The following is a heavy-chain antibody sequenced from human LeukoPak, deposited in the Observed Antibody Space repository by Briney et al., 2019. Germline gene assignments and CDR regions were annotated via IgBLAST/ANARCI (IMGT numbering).Heavy chain of an antibody. CDR2: IIPIFGTA. CDR3: ARGSITMVRGEGTYYYYMDV. CDR1: GYTFTSYG. Sequence: ASVKVSCKASGYTFTSYGISWARQAPGQGLEWMGGIIPIFGTANYAQKFQGRVTITADESTSTAYMELSSLRSEDTAVYYCARGSITMVRGEGTYYYYMDVWGKGTTVTVSS. D-gene: IGHD3-10*01. J-gene: IGHJ6*03. V-gene: IGHV1-69*13.